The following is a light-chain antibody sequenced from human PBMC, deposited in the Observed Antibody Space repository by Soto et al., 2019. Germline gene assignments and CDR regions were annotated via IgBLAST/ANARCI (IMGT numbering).Light chain of an antibody. CDR1: QSVSSSY. V-gene: IGKV3-20*01. CDR2: GAS. J-gene: IGKJ4*01. Sequence: EIVLTQSPGTLSLSPGERATLSCRASQSVSSSYLAWYLQKPGQAPRLLMYGASGRATGIPDRFSGSGTATDFTLTISRLEPEDFAVYYCQRYNNWPLTFGGGTKVDIK. CDR3: QRYNNWPLT.